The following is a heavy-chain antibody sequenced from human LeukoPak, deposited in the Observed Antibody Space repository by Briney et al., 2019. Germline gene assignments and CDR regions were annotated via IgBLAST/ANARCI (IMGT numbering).Heavy chain of an antibody. V-gene: IGHV4-39*01. Sequence: SETLSLTCTVSGGSISSSSYYWGWIRQPPGKGLEWIGSIYYSGSTYYNPSLKSRATISVDTSKNQFSLKLSSVTAADTAVYYCARRVLDMLVVVPAARGAFDYWGQGTLVTVSS. D-gene: IGHD2-2*01. CDR1: GGSISSSSYY. J-gene: IGHJ4*02. CDR2: IYYSGST. CDR3: ARRVLDMLVVVPAARGAFDY.